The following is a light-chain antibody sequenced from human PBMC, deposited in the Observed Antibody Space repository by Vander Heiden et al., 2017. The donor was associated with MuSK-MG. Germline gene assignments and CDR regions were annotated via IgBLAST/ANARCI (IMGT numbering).Light chain of an antibody. CDR1: SSDVGGYNY. J-gene: IGLJ1*01. CDR3: SSYTSSSTLEV. CDR2: DVR. Sequence: QSALTQPASVSGSPGQSITISCTGTSSDVGGYNYVSWYQQHPGKAPKVMIYDVRNRPSGVSNRFSGSKSGNTASLTISGLQAEDEADYYCSSYTSSSTLEVFGTGTKVTVL. V-gene: IGLV2-14*03.